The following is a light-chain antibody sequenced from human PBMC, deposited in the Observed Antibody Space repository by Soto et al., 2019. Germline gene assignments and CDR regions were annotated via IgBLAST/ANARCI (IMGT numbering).Light chain of an antibody. CDR2: AAS. Sequence: AIRMTQSPSSLSASTGDRVTITCRASQGISSYLAWYQQKPGKAPKLLIYAASTLQSGVPSRFSGSGSGTDFTLTISCLQSEDFATYHCQQYYSYPLTFGQGTRLEI. CDR3: QQYYSYPLT. J-gene: IGKJ5*01. CDR1: QGISSY. V-gene: IGKV1-8*01.